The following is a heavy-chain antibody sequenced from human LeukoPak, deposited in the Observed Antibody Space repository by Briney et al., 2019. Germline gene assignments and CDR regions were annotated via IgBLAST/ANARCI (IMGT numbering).Heavy chain of an antibody. V-gene: IGHV5-51*01. CDR3: ARRLLAGGMISDAFDI. D-gene: IGHD2-8*02. Sequence: GESLKISCKVSGYIFTTYWIAWVRQMPGKGLEWMGIIQPGDSETIYSPSFQGQVSISADKSISTAYLQWSSLKASDTAMYYCARRLLAGGMISDAFDIWGQGTMVTVSS. CDR1: GYIFTTYW. J-gene: IGHJ3*02. CDR2: IQPGDSET.